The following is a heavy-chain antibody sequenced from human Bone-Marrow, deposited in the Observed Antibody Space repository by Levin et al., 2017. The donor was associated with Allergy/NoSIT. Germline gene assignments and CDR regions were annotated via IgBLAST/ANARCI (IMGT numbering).Heavy chain of an antibody. CDR3: VKDVVAWDIVGAIPTIQGGNWYFDL. Sequence: PGGSLRLSCAASGFTLRNYAMSWVRQAPGKGLEWVSAISGTADETHYADSVKGRFTISRDNPKNTLYLQMNRLRADDTAVYFCVKDVVAWDIVGAIPTIQGGNWYFDLWGRGTLLTVSS. J-gene: IGHJ2*01. CDR2: ISGTADET. CDR1: GFTLRNYA. V-gene: IGHV3-23*01. D-gene: IGHD2-21*01.